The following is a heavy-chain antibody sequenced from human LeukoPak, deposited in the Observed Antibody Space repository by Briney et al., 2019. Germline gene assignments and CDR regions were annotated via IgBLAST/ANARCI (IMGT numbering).Heavy chain of an antibody. CDR1: GGSISSYY. D-gene: IGHD2-2*02. J-gene: IGHJ6*02. CDR3: ARHRYTASYYYFYGMDV. CDR2: IYYSGST. Sequence: PSETLSLTCTVSGGSISSYYWSWIRQPPGKGLEWIGYIYYSGSTIYSPSLKSRVTISVDTPKNQFSLKLSSVTAADTAVYYCARHRYTASYYYFYGMDVWGQGTTVTVSS. V-gene: IGHV4-59*08.